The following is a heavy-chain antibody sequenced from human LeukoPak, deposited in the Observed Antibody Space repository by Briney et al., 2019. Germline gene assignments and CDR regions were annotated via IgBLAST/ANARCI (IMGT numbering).Heavy chain of an antibody. D-gene: IGHD6-19*01. CDR3: AKIRVAGTEYYYYYMDV. J-gene: IGHJ6*03. CDR2: IRYDGSNK. V-gene: IGHV3-30*02. Sequence: PGGSLRLSCAASGFTFSNYAMHWVRQAPGKRLEWVAFIRYDGSNKYYADSVKGRFTISRDNSKNTLYLQMNSLRAEDTAVYYCAKIRVAGTEYYYYYMDVWGKGTTVTISS. CDR1: GFTFSNYA.